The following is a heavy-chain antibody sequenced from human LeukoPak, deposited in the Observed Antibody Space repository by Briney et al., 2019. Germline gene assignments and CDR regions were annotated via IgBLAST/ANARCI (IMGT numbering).Heavy chain of an antibody. Sequence: GGSLRLSCAASGFIFSSYGMHWVRQAPGKGLEWVAVISYDGSNKYYADSVKGRFTISRDNSKNTLYLQMNSLRAEDTAVYYCANPGGYSSGWTPFDYWGQGTLVTVSS. CDR2: ISYDGSNK. V-gene: IGHV3-30*18. D-gene: IGHD6-19*01. J-gene: IGHJ4*02. CDR1: GFIFSSYG. CDR3: ANPGGYSSGWTPFDY.